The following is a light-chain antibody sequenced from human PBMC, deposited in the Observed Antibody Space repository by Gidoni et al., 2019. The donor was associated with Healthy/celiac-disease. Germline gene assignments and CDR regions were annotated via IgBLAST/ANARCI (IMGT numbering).Light chain of an antibody. V-gene: IGKV3-20*01. CDR3: QQYGSSQYT. J-gene: IGKJ2*01. CDR1: QSVSSSY. Sequence: PGTLSLSPGERATLSCRASQSVSSSYLAWYQQKPGQAPRLLIYGASSRATGIPDRFSGSGSGTDFTLTISRLEPEDFAVYYCQQYGSSQYTFDQGTKLEIK. CDR2: GAS.